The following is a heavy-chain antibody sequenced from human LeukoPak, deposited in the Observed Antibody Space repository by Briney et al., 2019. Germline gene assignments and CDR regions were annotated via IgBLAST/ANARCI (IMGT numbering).Heavy chain of an antibody. V-gene: IGHV3-30-3*01. J-gene: IGHJ4*02. D-gene: IGHD5-18*01. CDR3: ARDHTAMATYYFDY. CDR1: GFTFSSYA. Sequence: GGSLRLSCAASGFTFSSYAMHWVRQAPGKGLEWVAVISHDGSNKYYADSVKGRFTISRDNSKNTLYLQMNSLRAEDTAVYYCARDHTAMATYYFDYWGQGTLVTVSS. CDR2: ISHDGSNK.